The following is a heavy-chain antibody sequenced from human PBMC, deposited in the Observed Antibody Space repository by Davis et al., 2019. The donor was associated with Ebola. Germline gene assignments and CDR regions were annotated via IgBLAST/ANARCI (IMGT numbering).Heavy chain of an antibody. J-gene: IGHJ4*02. D-gene: IGHD3-10*01. CDR1: GYTLTELS. V-gene: IGHV1-24*01. CDR2: FDPEDGET. Sequence: AASVKVSCKVSGYTLTELSMHWVRQAPGKGLEWMGGFDPEDGETIYAQKFQGRVTMTRDTSTNTLYMELSSLTSGDTAVYYCVRDLRGWGDFDYWGQGTLVTVSS. CDR3: VRDLRGWGDFDY.